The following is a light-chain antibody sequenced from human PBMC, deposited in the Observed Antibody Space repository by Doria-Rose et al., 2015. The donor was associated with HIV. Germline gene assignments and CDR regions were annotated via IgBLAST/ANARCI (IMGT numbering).Light chain of an antibody. V-gene: IGKV1-27*01. Sequence: TQSPSSLSASVGDRVTITCRASQGISNFLAWYQQKPGRVPKLLIYAASTLQSGVPSRFSGSGSGTDFSLTISTLQPEDVAIYDCQSYNSAPLTVGGGSKLEIK. CDR3: QSYNSAPLT. CDR1: QGISNF. CDR2: AAS. J-gene: IGKJ4*01.